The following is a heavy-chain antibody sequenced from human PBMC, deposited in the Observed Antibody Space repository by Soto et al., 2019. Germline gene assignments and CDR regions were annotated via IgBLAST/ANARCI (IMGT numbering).Heavy chain of an antibody. Sequence: QITLKESGPTLVKPTQTLTLTCTFSGFSLSTSGVGVGWIRQPPGKALEWLALIYWDDDKRYSPSLRSRLTISKDTSNNQVILTMTNMDPADTATYYCIQSRCGGDCLQSYASHYYYGLDVLGQGTTVAVSS. CDR1: GFSLSTSGVG. D-gene: IGHD2-21*02. CDR3: IQSRCGGDCLQSYASHYYYGLDV. V-gene: IGHV2-5*02. J-gene: IGHJ6*02. CDR2: IYWDDDK.